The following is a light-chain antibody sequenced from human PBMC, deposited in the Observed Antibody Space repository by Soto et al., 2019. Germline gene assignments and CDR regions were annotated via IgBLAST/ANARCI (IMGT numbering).Light chain of an antibody. J-gene: IGKJ1*01. CDR3: QQYNSYSVT. CDR1: QSVRSN. V-gene: IGKV3-15*01. Sequence: EIVLTQSPGTLSLSPGERATLSCRASQSVRSNYLAWYQQKPGQAPRLLIYDASTRATGIPARFSGSGSGTEFTLTISSLQPDDFATYYCQQYNSYSVTFGQGTKVDIK. CDR2: DAS.